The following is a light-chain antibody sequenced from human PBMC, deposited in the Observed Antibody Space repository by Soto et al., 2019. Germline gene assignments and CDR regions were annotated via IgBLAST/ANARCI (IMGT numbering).Light chain of an antibody. CDR3: QQYGSSPT. CDR2: ATS. Sequence: EIVLTQSPGPLSLSPGERATLSCRASQSVSSSYLAWYQQKPGQAPRLLMYATSSRATGIPDRFSGSGSGTDFTLTISRLEPEDFAVYYCQQYGSSPTFGQGTKVEIK. V-gene: IGKV3-20*01. CDR1: QSVSSSY. J-gene: IGKJ1*01.